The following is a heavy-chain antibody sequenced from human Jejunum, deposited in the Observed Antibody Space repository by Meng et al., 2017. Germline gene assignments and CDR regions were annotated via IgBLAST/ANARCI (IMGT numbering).Heavy chain of an antibody. V-gene: IGHV4-61*02. Sequence: SETLSLTCTVSDDSTSSGSYYWTWIRRPAGKGLEWIGRISATGSTNYNSSLRSRLTISIDTFRNQFTLNLISLTAADTVVYYCAREEASPGLYNFGLAVWGHGTTVTVSS. J-gene: IGHJ6*02. CDR1: DDSTSSGSYY. D-gene: IGHD2-21*01. CDR3: AREEASPGLYNFGLAV. CDR2: ISATGST.